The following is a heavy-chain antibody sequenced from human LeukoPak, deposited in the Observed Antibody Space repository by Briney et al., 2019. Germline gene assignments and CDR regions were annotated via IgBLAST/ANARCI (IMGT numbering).Heavy chain of an antibody. D-gene: IGHD3-10*01. CDR1: GGSISSYY. CDR3: ARLTYDYYGSGSYSWWFDH. CDR2: IYHSGST. Sequence: PSETLSLTCTVSGGSISSYYWTWIRQPPGKGLEWVGYIYHSGSTNYSPSLKSRVTISVDTSKTHFSLKLSSVTAADTAVYYCARLTYDYYGSGSYSWWFDHWGQGTLVIVSS. V-gene: IGHV4-59*01. J-gene: IGHJ5*02.